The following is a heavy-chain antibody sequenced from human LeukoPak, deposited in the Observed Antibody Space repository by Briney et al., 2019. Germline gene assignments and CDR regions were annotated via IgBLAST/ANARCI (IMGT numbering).Heavy chain of an antibody. D-gene: IGHD1-26*01. CDR2: IGTAGDT. CDR3: ARGGSYSGYDAFDI. Sequence: GGSLRLSCAASGFTFSSYDTHWVRQATGKGLEWVSAIGTAGDTYYPGSVKGRFTISRENAKNSLYLQMNSLRAGDTAVYYCARGGSYSGYDAFDIWGQGTMVTVSS. CDR1: GFTFSSYD. V-gene: IGHV3-13*01. J-gene: IGHJ3*02.